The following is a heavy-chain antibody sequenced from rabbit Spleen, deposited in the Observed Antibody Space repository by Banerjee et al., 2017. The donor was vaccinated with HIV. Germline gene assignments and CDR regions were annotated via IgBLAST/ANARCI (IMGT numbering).Heavy chain of an antibody. CDR2: IYAAKGST. CDR1: GIDFTKYY. V-gene: IGHV1S7*01. D-gene: IGHD4-1*01. J-gene: IGHJ3*01. CDR3: ARAIVPWLGLTRLDL. Sequence: QLTETGGGLVQPGGSLTLSCKASGIDFTKYYITWVRQAPGKGLEWIGSIYAAKGSTDYASWVNGRFTISSDNAQSTVDLKMTSLTAADTATYFCARAIVPWLGLTRLDLWGPGTLVTVS.